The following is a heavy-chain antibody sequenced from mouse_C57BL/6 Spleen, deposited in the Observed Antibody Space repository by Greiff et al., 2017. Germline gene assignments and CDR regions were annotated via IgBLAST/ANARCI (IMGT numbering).Heavy chain of an antibody. CDR3: ARSGPRLYSNYGPNYFDY. Sequence: QVQLQQSGAELMKPGASVKLSCKATGYTFTGYWIEWVKQRPGHGLEWIGEILPGSGSTNYNEKFKGKATFTADTSSNTAYMQLSSLTTEDSAIYYCARSGPRLYSNYGPNYFDYWGQGTTLTVSS. V-gene: IGHV1-9*01. CDR2: ILPGSGST. CDR1: GYTFTGYW. D-gene: IGHD2-5*01. J-gene: IGHJ2*01.